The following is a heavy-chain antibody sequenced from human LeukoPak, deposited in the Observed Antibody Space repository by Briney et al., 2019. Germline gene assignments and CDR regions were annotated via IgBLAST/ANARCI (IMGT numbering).Heavy chain of an antibody. CDR3: ARGSGS. J-gene: IGHJ4*02. D-gene: IGHD6-25*01. Sequence: PSETLSLTCAVYGGSFSGYYWSWIRQPPGKGLEWIGEINHSGSTNYNPSLKSRVTISVDTSKNQFSLKLSSVTAADTAVYYCARGSGSRGQGTLVTVSS. CDR1: GGSFSGYY. V-gene: IGHV4-34*01. CDR2: INHSGST.